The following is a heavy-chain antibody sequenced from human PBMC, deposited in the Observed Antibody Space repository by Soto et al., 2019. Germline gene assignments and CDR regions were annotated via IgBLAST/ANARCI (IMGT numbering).Heavy chain of an antibody. Sequence: QVQLQQWGAGLLKPSETLSLTCAVYGGSFSGYYWSWIRQPPGKGLEWIGEINHSGSTNYNPSLKSRITISVDTSKNQFSLKLSSVTAADTAVYYCARDYYDSSGYGRGEYNWFDPWGQGTLVTVSS. J-gene: IGHJ5*02. V-gene: IGHV4-34*01. CDR2: INHSGST. CDR1: GGSFSGYY. CDR3: ARDYYDSSGYGRGEYNWFDP. D-gene: IGHD3-22*01.